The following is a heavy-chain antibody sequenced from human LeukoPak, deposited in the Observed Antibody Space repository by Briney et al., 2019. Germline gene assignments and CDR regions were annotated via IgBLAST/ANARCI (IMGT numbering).Heavy chain of an antibody. J-gene: IGHJ6*02. CDR3: ARDRISAAGFVDYGMDV. CDR2: ISSSSSYI. Sequence: PGGSLRLSCAASGFTFSSYSMNWVRQAPGKGLEWVSSISSSSSYIYYADSVKGRFTISRDNAKNSLYLQMNSLRAEDTAVYYCARDRISAAGFVDYGMDVWGQGTTVTVSS. V-gene: IGHV3-21*01. D-gene: IGHD6-13*01. CDR1: GFTFSSYS.